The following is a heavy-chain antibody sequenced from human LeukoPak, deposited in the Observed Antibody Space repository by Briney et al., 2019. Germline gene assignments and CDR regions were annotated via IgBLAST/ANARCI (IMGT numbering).Heavy chain of an antibody. V-gene: IGHV4-59*08. Sequence: SETLSLTCTVSGGSISTYYWSWIRQPPGKGLEWIGYIYYSGSTGYNPSLKSRVTISVDTSKDQFSLKLTSVTAADTAMYYCATLRYCSGGSCFPKYFQHWGQGTLVTVSS. CDR3: ATLRYCSGGSCFPKYFQH. D-gene: IGHD2-15*01. CDR1: GGSISTYY. J-gene: IGHJ1*01. CDR2: IYYSGST.